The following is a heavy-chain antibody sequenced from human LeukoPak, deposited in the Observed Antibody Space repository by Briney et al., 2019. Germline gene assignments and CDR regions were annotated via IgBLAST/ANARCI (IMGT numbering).Heavy chain of an antibody. CDR3: ARDRYYGSGSYYNVFDP. D-gene: IGHD3-10*01. J-gene: IGHJ5*02. Sequence: GASVKVSCKASGYTFTGYYMHWVRQAPGQGPEWMGRIDPKNGVTKCAQNFQDKVTMTRDTSISTAYMDLSGLRSDDTAVYYCARDRYYGSGSYYNVFDPWGQGTLVTVSS. CDR1: GYTFTGYY. V-gene: IGHV1-2*06. CDR2: IDPKNGVT.